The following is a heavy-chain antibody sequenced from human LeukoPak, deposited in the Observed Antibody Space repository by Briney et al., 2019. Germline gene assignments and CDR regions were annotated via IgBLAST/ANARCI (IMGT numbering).Heavy chain of an antibody. V-gene: IGHV4-30-2*01. Sequence: SQTLSLTCTVSGGSISSGGYYWSWIRQPPGKGLEWIGYIYHSGSTYYNPSLKSRVTISVDRSKNQFSLKLSSVTAADTAVYYCARQDYSGYLNDNWGQGTLVTVSS. CDR1: GGSISSGGYY. J-gene: IGHJ4*02. CDR2: IYHSGST. D-gene: IGHD5-12*01. CDR3: ARQDYSGYLNDN.